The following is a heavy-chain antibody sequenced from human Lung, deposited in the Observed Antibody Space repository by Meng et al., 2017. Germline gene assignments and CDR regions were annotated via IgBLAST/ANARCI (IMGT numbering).Heavy chain of an antibody. CDR1: GGSITSSTW. Sequence: QGRLQEPGPGLVKPSGTLSLTCAVSGGSITSSTWWSWVRQTPGKGLEWFGEIFHSGSTNYNPPLESRVTISVDKSKNQFSLKVYSVTAADTATYYCARFDISSSGRGDYWGQGILVTVSS. CDR3: ARFDISSSGRGDY. CDR2: IFHSGST. D-gene: IGHD1-26*01. J-gene: IGHJ4*02. V-gene: IGHV4-4*02.